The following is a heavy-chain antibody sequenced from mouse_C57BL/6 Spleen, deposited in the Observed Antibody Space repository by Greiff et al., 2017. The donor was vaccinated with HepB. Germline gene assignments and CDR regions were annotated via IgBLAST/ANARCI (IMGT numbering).Heavy chain of an antibody. V-gene: IGHV1-26*01. CDR1: GYTFTDYY. CDR3: ARRGGYYYGSSAY. Sequence: EVQLQQSGPELVKPGASVKISCKASGYTFTDYYMNWVKQSHGKSLEWIGDINPNNGGTSYNQKFKGKATLTVDKSSSTAYMELRSLTSEDSAVYYCARRGGYYYGSSAYWGQGTLVTVSA. J-gene: IGHJ3*01. D-gene: IGHD1-1*01. CDR2: INPNNGGT.